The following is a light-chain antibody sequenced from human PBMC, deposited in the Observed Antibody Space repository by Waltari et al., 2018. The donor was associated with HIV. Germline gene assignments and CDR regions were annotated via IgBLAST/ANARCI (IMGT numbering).Light chain of an antibody. V-gene: IGLV2-23*02. Sequence: QSALTQPASVSGSPGQSITISCTGASSDVGGYKFVSWYQHHPGQSPKIIIYDVSGRPSGVSDRFSGSKSGHTASLTISGLQAEDEADYYCCSYAGSSTLLFGGGTKVTVL. J-gene: IGLJ3*02. CDR1: SSDVGGYKF. CDR2: DVS. CDR3: CSYAGSSTLL.